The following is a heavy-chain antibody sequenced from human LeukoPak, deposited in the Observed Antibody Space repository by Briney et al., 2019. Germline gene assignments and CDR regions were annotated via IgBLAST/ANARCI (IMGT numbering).Heavy chain of an antibody. CDR3: ARDGEYGKGLFDY. D-gene: IGHD6-6*01. V-gene: IGHV3-74*01. CDR2: INSDGSST. Sequence: GGSLRLSCAASGFTFSSYWMHWVRQAPGKGLALVSRINSDGSSTSYADSVKGRFTISRDNAKNTLYLQMNSLRAEDTAVYYCARDGEYGKGLFDYWGQGTLVTVSS. J-gene: IGHJ4*02. CDR1: GFTFSSYW.